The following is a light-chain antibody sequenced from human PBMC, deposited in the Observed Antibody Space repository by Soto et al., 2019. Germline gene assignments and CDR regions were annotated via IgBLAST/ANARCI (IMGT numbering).Light chain of an antibody. V-gene: IGLV2-14*01. Sequence: QSALTQPASVSGSPGQSITISCTGSSSDVGAYTSVSWYQQHPGKAPKLMIYEVSNRPSGVSRRFSGSKSGNTASLTISGLQAEDEAHYYCTSYTIKTTYVFGTGTKVTVL. CDR2: EVS. CDR1: SSDVGAYTS. CDR3: TSYTIKTTYV. J-gene: IGLJ1*01.